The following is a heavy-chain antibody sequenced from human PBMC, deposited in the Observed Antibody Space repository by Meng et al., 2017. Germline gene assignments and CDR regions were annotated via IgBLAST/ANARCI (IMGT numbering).Heavy chain of an antibody. Sequence: ASVKVSCKASGYTFTSYDIDWVRQATGQGLEWMGWMNPNSGNTGYAQKFQGRVTMTRNTSISTAYMELSSLRSEDTAVYYCARDRYSGSYLHYWGQGTLVTVAS. CDR3: ARDRYSGSYLHY. V-gene: IGHV1-8*01. CDR2: MNPNSGNT. CDR1: GYTFTSYD. J-gene: IGHJ4*02. D-gene: IGHD1-26*01.